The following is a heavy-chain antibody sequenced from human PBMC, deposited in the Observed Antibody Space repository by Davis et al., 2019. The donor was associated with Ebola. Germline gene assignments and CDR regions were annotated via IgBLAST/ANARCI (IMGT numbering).Heavy chain of an antibody. CDR1: GYTFTTYT. CDR2: INSYNGDT. V-gene: IGHV1-18*04. J-gene: IGHJ4*02. CDR3: AREQLGPDY. Sequence: ASVKVSCKTSGYTFTTYTLTWMRQAPGQGLEWMGWINSYNGDTSYSQKFQGRVTMTADTSTNTAYMALRGLTSGDTAFYFCAREQLGPDYWGQGTLVTVSS. D-gene: IGHD1-1*01.